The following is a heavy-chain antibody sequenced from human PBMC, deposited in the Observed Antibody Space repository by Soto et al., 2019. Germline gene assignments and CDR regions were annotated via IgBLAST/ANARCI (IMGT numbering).Heavy chain of an antibody. Sequence: EVHLVESGGVLVQPGGSLRLSCAASGFDFSRYWMSWVRRAPGRGLEWVANIRHDGDEKYYVDSVKGRFTISRDNARNSLYLQMNSLRAEDTAVYFCTRVPLNTDGDYVDYLGPGTLCTVSS. CDR3: TRVPLNTDGDYVDY. V-gene: IGHV3-7*01. CDR2: IRHDGDEK. CDR1: GFDFSRYW. J-gene: IGHJ4*02. D-gene: IGHD4-17*01.